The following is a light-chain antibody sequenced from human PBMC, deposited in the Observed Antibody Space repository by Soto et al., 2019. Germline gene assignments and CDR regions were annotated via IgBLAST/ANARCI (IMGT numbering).Light chain of an antibody. CDR2: GAS. CDR1: QSVSSN. J-gene: IGKJ1*01. CDR3: QPDNNLWT. Sequence: EIVMTQSPATLSVSPGERATLSCRASQSVSSNLAWYQQKPGQAPRLLIYGASTSATGIPARFSGSGSGTEFYITISSLQSEDFAVHYCQPDNNLWTFGQGTKVEIK. V-gene: IGKV3-15*01.